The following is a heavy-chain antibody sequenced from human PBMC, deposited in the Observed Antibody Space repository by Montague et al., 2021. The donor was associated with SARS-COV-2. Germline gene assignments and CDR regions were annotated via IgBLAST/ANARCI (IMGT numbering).Heavy chain of an antibody. J-gene: IGHJ6*02. CDR2: INHSANT. CDR1: GGSLSGYY. V-gene: IGHV4-34*01. CDR3: ASGIYPSGSYYNRYYYGWNI. Sequence: SETLSLTCAVHGGSLSGYYWSWIRQPPEKGLEWIGEINHSANTKYNPSLKSPVTISIDTSKNQFSLKMTSVTAADTATYYCASGIYPSGSYYNRYYYGWNIWGPGTTVLVSS. D-gene: IGHD3-10*01.